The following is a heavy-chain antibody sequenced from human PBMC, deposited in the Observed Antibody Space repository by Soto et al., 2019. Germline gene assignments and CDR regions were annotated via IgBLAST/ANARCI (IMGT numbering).Heavy chain of an antibody. CDR2: INPNGGST. CDR3: ARGLATGAY. Sequence: QVQLVQPGAEVKKPGASVKLSCKASGYTLTSFYIHWGRQAPGQGLERVGIINPNGGSTNYAHNFPGSGTMSRDTSTSTVSMDLRTLRSEDTAVYCCARGLATGAYWGQGTLVTVSS. V-gene: IGHV1-46*03. D-gene: IGHD6-6*01. CDR1: GYTLTSFY. J-gene: IGHJ4*02.